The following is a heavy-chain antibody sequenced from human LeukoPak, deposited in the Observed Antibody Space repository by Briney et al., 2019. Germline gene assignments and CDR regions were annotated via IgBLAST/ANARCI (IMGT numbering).Heavy chain of an antibody. J-gene: IGHJ4*02. D-gene: IGHD5-18*01. CDR2: VYDSGST. CDR3: ARMDTFMVLAY. CDR1: GGSISNYY. Sequence: SETLSLTCTVSGGSISNYYWSWIRQPPGKGLEWIGYVYDSGSTNYNPSLKSRVTISLDTSRRQFSLKLSPVTAADTAVYYCARMDTFMVLAYWGQGTLVTVSS. V-gene: IGHV4-59*01.